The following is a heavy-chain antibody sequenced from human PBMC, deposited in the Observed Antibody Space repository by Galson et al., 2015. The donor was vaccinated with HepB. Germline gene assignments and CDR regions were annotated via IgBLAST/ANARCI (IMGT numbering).Heavy chain of an antibody. CDR3: TTDVYFSSYWSWFDP. J-gene: IGHJ5*02. Sequence: SLRLSCAATGFTFNNVWMNWVRQAPGKGLEWVGRIKSKTDGGTTEYAAPVKGRFTISREDSKNTLYLQTNSLKTDDTAVYYCTTDVYFSSYWSWFDPWGQGTLVTVSS. CDR2: IKSKTDGGTT. V-gene: IGHV3-15*01. CDR1: GFTFNNVW. D-gene: IGHD2-2*01.